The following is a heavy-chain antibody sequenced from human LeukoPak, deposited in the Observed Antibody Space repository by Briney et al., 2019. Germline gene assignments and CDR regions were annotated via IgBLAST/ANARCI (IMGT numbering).Heavy chain of an antibody. V-gene: IGHV1-18*01. CDR3: ARWNSGWYKGAFDI. CDR1: GYTFASYG. D-gene: IGHD6-19*01. J-gene: IGHJ3*02. Sequence: GASVKVSCKASGYTFASYGISWVRQAPGQGLEWMGWISAYNGNTNYARKLQGRVTMTTDTSTSTAYMELRSLRSDDTAVYYCARWNSGWYKGAFDIWGQGTMVTVSS. CDR2: ISAYNGNT.